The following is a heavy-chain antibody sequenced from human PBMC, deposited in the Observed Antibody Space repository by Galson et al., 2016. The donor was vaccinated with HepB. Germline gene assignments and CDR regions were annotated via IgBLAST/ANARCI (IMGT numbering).Heavy chain of an antibody. CDR1: GFTFSGSA. CDR2: IRSKANSYAT. J-gene: IGHJ5*02. V-gene: IGHV3-73*01. Sequence: SLRLSCAASGFTFSGSAMHWVRQASGKGLEWVGRIRSKANSYATAYAASVTGRFTISRDDSKNTAYLQMNSLKTEDTAVYYCTRHISRTDTAMVYGFDPWGQGTLVTASS. D-gene: IGHD5-18*01. CDR3: TRHISRTDTAMVYGFDP.